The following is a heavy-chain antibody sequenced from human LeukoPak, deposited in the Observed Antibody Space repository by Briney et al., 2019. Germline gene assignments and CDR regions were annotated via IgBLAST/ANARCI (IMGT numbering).Heavy chain of an antibody. J-gene: IGHJ5*02. CDR3: ARHFVPYYDFWSGYYTRWFDP. CDR1: GGSISSSSYY. V-gene: IGHV4-39*01. CDR2: IYYSGST. Sequence: SETLSLTCTVSGGSISSSSYYWGWIRQPPGKGLEWIGSIYYSGSTYYNPSLKSRVTISVDTSKNQFSLKLSSVTAAGTAVYYCARHFVPYYDFWSGYYTRWFDPWGQGTLVTVSS. D-gene: IGHD3-3*01.